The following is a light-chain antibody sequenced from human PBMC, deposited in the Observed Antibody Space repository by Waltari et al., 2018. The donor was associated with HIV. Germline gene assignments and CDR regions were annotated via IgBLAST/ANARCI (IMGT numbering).Light chain of an antibody. J-gene: IGLJ2*01. CDR1: ISDVDGYAY. CDR3: TSYTRSTNVL. Sequence: QSALTQHPSASGSPGQSVTISCPGPISDVDGYAYVSWYQLLPGKAPKLRMFEVTRRPAGCPDRFSGSKSANTASLTVSGLQAEDEADYYCTSYTRSTNVLFGGGTKLTVL. CDR2: EVT. V-gene: IGLV2-8*01.